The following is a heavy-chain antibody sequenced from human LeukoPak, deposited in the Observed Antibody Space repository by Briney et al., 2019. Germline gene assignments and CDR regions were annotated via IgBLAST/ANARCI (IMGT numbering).Heavy chain of an antibody. V-gene: IGHV3-30-3*01. CDR3: ARAWLQSLFDY. J-gene: IGHJ4*02. CDR2: ISYDGSNK. CDR1: GFTFSSCA. D-gene: IGHD5-24*01. Sequence: GGSLTLSCAASGFTFSSCAMHWVRQAPGKGLEWMAVISYDGSNKYYADSVKGRFTISRDNSKNTLYLQMSSLRAEDTAVYYCARAWLQSLFDYWGQGTLVTVSS.